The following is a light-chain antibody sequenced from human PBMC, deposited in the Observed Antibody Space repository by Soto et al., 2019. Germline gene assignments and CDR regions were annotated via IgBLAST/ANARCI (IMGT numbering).Light chain of an antibody. J-gene: IGLJ2*01. CDR1: SSDIGAYNF. Sequence: QSALTQPASVSGSPGQSITISCTGTSSDIGAYNFVSWYQQHPGKAPKLILYDVNNRPSGVSNRFSGSKSGNTASLTISGLQAEDEADYYCTSWKTSTTMIFGGGTKLTVL. V-gene: IGLV2-14*03. CDR3: TSWKTSTTMI. CDR2: DVN.